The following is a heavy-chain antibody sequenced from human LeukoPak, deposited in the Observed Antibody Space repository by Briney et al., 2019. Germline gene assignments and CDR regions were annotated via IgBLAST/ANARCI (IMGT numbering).Heavy chain of an antibody. Sequence: GSLRLSCAASGFNVSNKYMSWVRQAPGKGLEWIGSIYYSGSTYYNPSLKSRVTISVDTSKNQFSLKLSSVTAADTAVYYCARQELYCGGDCYSTGDDYWGQGTLVTVSS. J-gene: IGHJ4*02. CDR2: IYYSGST. CDR1: GFNVSNKY. D-gene: IGHD2-21*02. V-gene: IGHV4-39*01. CDR3: ARQELYCGGDCYSTGDDY.